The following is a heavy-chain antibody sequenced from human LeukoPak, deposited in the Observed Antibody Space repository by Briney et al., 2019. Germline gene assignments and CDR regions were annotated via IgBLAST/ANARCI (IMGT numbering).Heavy chain of an antibody. D-gene: IGHD6-19*01. CDR1: VFTFSTYS. Sequence: PGGSLRLSCPPSVFTFSTYSITWFRQAPGKGLEWASSIYNSGSRTFYGDSVKGRFTVSRDNSKNTLYLRMNSLRAEDTAVYYCAKDVAPDSGWDLDYWGQGTLVTVSS. J-gene: IGHJ4*02. CDR3: AKDVAPDSGWDLDY. V-gene: IGHV3-23*05. CDR2: IYNSGSRT.